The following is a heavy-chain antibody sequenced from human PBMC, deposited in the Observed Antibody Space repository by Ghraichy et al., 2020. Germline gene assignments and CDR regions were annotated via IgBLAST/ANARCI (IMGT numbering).Heavy chain of an antibody. CDR1: GFTFSSYA. CDR2: ISGSGGST. Sequence: GESLNISCAASGFTFSSYAMSWVRQAPGKGLEWVSAISGSGGSTYYADSVKGRFTISRDNSKNTLYLQMNSLRAEDTAVYYCAKMGNRKRPPYYYYGMDVWGQGTTVTVSS. CDR3: AKMGNRKRPPYYYYGMDV. V-gene: IGHV3-23*01. D-gene: IGHD1/OR15-1a*01. J-gene: IGHJ6*02.